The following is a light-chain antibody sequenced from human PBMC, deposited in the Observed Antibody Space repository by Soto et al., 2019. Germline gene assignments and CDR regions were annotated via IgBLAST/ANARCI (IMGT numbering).Light chain of an antibody. V-gene: IGKV3-20*01. Sequence: EIVLTQSPGTLSLSPGEGATLSCRASQSVSSSYLAWYQQKPGQAPRLLIYGASSRATGIPDTFSGSGSGTDFTLTISRLEPEDFAVYYCQHYGSSLWTLGQGTKVDIK. J-gene: IGKJ1*01. CDR3: QHYGSSLWT. CDR1: QSVSSSY. CDR2: GAS.